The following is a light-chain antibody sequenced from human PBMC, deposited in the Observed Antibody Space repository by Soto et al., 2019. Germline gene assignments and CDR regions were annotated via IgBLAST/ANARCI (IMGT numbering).Light chain of an antibody. CDR1: ESVYINS. CDR2: GAS. V-gene: IGKV3-20*01. J-gene: IGKJ3*01. CDR3: QQYDASPFT. Sequence: EIVLTQSPVTLSLSPGERATLSCRASESVYINSLAWYQQKPGQAPRLLIYGASTRATAIPDRFSGSGSGTDFALTISRLEPEDFAMYYCQQYDASPFTFGPGTKVDIK.